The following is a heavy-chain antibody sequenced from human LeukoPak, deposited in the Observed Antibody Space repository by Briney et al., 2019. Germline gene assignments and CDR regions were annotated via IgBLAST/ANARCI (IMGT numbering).Heavy chain of an antibody. CDR1: GVSVTTYY. CDR3: ARGLDYYDTSGYYY. V-gene: IGHV4-4*07. CDR2: IYRSGST. D-gene: IGHD3-22*01. Sequence: SETLSLTCTVSGVSVTTYYWSWIRQPAGKRLEWIGHIYRSGSTNYNPSLKSRVTISVDTSKNQFSLKLSSVTAADTAVYYCARGLDYYDTSGYYYWGQGTLVTVSS. J-gene: IGHJ4*02.